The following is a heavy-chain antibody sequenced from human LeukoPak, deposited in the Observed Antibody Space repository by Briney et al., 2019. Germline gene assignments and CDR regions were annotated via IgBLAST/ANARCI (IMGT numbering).Heavy chain of an antibody. CDR2: ISSSSSSTI. Sequence: PGGSLRLSCAASGFTFSSYSMNWVRQAPGKGLEWVSYISSSSSSTIYYADSVKGRFTISRDNAKNSLYLQMNSLRAEDTAVYYCARGSDYDILTGYYGVDYWGQGTLVTVSS. V-gene: IGHV3-48*01. CDR3: ARGSDYDILTGYYGVDY. J-gene: IGHJ4*02. CDR1: GFTFSSYS. D-gene: IGHD3-9*01.